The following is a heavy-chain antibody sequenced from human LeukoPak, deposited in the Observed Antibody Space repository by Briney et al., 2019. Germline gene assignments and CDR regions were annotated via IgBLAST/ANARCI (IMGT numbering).Heavy chain of an antibody. CDR2: ISSSSSYT. CDR1: GFTFRDYY. V-gene: IGHV3-11*06. Sequence: GGSPRLSCAASGFTFRDYYMIWIRQAPGKGLEWVSYISSSSSYTNYADSVKGRFTISRDNAKNSLYLQMNSLRAEDTAVYYCARGPEDYGDYDGSIDYWGQGTLVTVSS. D-gene: IGHD4-17*01. CDR3: ARGPEDYGDYDGSIDY. J-gene: IGHJ4*02.